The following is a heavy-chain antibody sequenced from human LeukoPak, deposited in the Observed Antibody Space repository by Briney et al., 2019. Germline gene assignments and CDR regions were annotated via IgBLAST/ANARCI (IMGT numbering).Heavy chain of an antibody. CDR1: GYTFSGYY. J-gene: IGHJ4*02. Sequence: ASVKVSCKASGYTFSGYYMHWVRQAPGQGLEWMGWINPNTGGTNYAQKFQGRVTMARDTSISTTYMELSRLRSDDTAVYYCASQPYYFDSSGYYDYWGQGTLVTVSS. D-gene: IGHD3-22*01. CDR2: INPNTGGT. V-gene: IGHV1-2*02. CDR3: ASQPYYFDSSGYYDY.